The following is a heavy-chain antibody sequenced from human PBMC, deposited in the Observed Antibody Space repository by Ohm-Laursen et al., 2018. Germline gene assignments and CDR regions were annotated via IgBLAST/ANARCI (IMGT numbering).Heavy chain of an antibody. CDR2: IRDSGGRS. CDR1: GFTFSRYA. CDR3: AKMAGGWSFAY. V-gene: IGHV3-23*01. Sequence: SLRLSCSASGFTFSRYAMSWVRQAPGKGLEWVSTIRDSGGRSHYADSVKGRFTVSRDNSKNTLYLQMNSLRAEDTAVYYCAKMAGGWSFAYWGQGTLVTVST. J-gene: IGHJ4*02. D-gene: IGHD6-19*01.